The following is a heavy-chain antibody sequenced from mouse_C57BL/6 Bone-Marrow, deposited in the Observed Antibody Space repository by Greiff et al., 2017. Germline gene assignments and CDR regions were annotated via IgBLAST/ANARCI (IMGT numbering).Heavy chain of an antibody. CDR2: IDPSDSST. CDR3: ARGIY. V-gene: IGHV1-69*01. CDR1: GYTFTSYW. J-gene: IGHJ2*01. Sequence: QVQLQQPGAELVMPGASVKLSCKASGYTFTSYWMHWVKQRPGQGLEWIGEIDPSDSSTNYNQKFKGKSTLTVDKSSSTAYMQLSSLTSEDSAVYYCARGIYWGQGTTLTVSS.